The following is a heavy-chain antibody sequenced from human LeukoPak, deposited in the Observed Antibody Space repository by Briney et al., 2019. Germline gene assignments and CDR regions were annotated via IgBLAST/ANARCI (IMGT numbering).Heavy chain of an antibody. CDR3: ARGYDSSGYYGI. CDR2: IIPIFGTA. V-gene: IGHV1-69*13. D-gene: IGHD3-22*01. CDR1: GGTSNQYG. J-gene: IGHJ3*02. Sequence: SVKVSCKASGGTSNQYGISWVRQAPGQGLEWMGGIIPIFGTANYAQKFQGRVTITADESTSTAYMELSSLRSEDTAVYYCARGYDSSGYYGIWGQGTMVTVSS.